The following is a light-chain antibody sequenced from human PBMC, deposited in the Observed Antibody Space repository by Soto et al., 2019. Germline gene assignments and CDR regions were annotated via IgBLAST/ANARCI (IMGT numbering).Light chain of an antibody. V-gene: IGKV1-39*01. Sequence: QSPSSLSASVGDRVTITCRASQSISSYLNWYQQKPGKAPKLLIYAASSLQSGVPSRFSGSGSGTDFTLTISSLQPEDFATYYCQQSYSTPRTFGQGTKVDIK. CDR3: QQSYSTPRT. CDR1: QSISSY. J-gene: IGKJ1*01. CDR2: AAS.